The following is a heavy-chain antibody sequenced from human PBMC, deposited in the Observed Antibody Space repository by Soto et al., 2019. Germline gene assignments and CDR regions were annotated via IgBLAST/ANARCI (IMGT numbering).Heavy chain of an antibody. CDR1: GFSLSTGGVG. J-gene: IGHJ4*02. D-gene: IGHD1-26*01. CDR3: AHRRVGRSIYYFDY. V-gene: IGHV2-5*02. CDR2: IYWDDDK. Sequence: QITLKESGPTLVKPTQTLTLTCTFSGFSLSTGGVGVGWIRQPPRKALEWLALIYWDDDKRYRPSLKSRLTITKVTSKNQVVLRMTNMDPADTATYYCAHRRVGRSIYYFDYWGQGTLVTVSS.